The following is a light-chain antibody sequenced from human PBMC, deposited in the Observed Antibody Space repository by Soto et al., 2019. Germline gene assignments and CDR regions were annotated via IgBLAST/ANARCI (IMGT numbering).Light chain of an antibody. CDR2: ATS. V-gene: IGKV1-39*01. Sequence: DIQITQSPSSLSASVGARVTITCRASQSIGTYVNWYQQKPGKAPKLLMHATSRLQSGVPSRISGGGSGANYTLPSSSLQADDCTTCCCQQSYSTPYTFSPGTKVDI. CDR1: QSIGTY. CDR3: QQSYSTPYT. J-gene: IGKJ2*01.